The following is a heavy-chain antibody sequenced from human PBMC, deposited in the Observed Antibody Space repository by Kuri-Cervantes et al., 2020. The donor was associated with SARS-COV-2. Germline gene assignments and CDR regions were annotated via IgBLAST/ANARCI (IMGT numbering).Heavy chain of an antibody. V-gene: IGHV3-9*01. Sequence: GGSLRLSCAASGFTFDDYAMHWVRQAPGKGLEWVSGISWNSNNIDYVDSVKGRFTISRDNAKNSLYLQMNSLRAEDTAVYYCARELRLSRTDAFDIWGQGTMVTVSS. CDR3: ARELRLSRTDAFDI. J-gene: IGHJ3*02. CDR1: GFTFDDYA. CDR2: ISWNSNNI. D-gene: IGHD5-12*01.